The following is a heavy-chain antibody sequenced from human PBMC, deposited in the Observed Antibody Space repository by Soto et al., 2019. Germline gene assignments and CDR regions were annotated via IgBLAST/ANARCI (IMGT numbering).Heavy chain of an antibody. V-gene: IGHV3-21*01. J-gene: IGHJ4*02. D-gene: IGHD2-2*01. CDR3: AREDSIIIPAVSDF. CDR2: ISKSDYT. CDR1: GFAFNNYG. Sequence: PGGSLRLSCTVSGFAFNNYGINWVRQAPGKGLEWVSSISKSDYTYYSDSVKCRFTISRDNAKNSVSLQMNTLRVEDTAVYYCAREDSIIIPAVSDFWGQGTLVTVS.